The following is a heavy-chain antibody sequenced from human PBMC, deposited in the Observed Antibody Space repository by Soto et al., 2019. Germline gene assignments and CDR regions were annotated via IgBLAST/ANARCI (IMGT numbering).Heavy chain of an antibody. CDR2: INAGNGNT. Sequence: EASVKVSCKASGYTFTSYAMHWVRQAPGQRLEWMGWINAGNGNTKYSQKFQGRVTITRDTSASTAYMELSSLRSEDTAVYYCVRDLGYCISTSCYPNYFDYWGQGTLVTVSS. CDR1: GYTFTSYA. J-gene: IGHJ4*02. CDR3: VRDLGYCISTSCYPNYFDY. D-gene: IGHD2-2*01. V-gene: IGHV1-3*01.